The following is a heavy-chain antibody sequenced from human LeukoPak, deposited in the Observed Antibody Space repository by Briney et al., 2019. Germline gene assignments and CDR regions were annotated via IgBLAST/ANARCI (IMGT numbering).Heavy chain of an antibody. D-gene: IGHD5-18*01. CDR3: ARHLSGVTGYTYGRGIDY. CDR1: GFTFSSYE. V-gene: IGHV3-48*03. J-gene: IGHJ4*02. CDR2: ISSSGSTI. Sequence: GGSLRLSCAASGFTFSSYEMNWVCQAPGKGLEWVSYISSSGSTIYYADSVKGRFTISRDNAKTSLYLQMISLRAEDTAVYYCARHLSGVTGYTYGRGIDYWGQGTLVTVSS.